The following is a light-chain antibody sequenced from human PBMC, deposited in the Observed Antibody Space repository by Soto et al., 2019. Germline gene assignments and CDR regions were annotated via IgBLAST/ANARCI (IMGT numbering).Light chain of an antibody. J-gene: IGKJ3*01. CDR3: QQSYSVPS. CDR2: SAS. CDR1: ENIDNY. V-gene: IGKV1-39*01. Sequence: DIQLTQSPFSLSASLGDRVTVTCRASENIDNYLNWYRQKPGEAPKLLIYSASRLQRGVPSRFSGGGSGTDFSLTISSLQSEDFATYYCQQSYSVPSVGPGTKVDIK.